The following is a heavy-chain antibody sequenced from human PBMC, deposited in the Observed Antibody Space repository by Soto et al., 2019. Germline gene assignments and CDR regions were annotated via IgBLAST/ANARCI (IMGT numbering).Heavy chain of an antibody. CDR3: ARHLYSADSSGYYGY. V-gene: IGHV4-39*01. CDR1: HGSITRSTFY. CDR2: VHYTGNT. J-gene: IGHJ4*02. D-gene: IGHD6-19*01. Sequence: PSETLSLTCTVSHGSITRSTFYWGWIRQPPGKGLEWIGSVHYTGNTYYNPSLKSRVTISIDSSKNHLYLKLSSVTAADTAVYYSARHLYSADSSGYYGYCGQGDLVTVSS.